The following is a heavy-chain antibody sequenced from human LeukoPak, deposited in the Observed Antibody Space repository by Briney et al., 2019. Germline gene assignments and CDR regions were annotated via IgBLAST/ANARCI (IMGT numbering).Heavy chain of an antibody. CDR1: GFTLSDYY. D-gene: IGHD2-15*01. Sequence: GGSLRLSCAASGFTLSDYYMSWIRQAPGEGLEWVANINQDGSGKYYVDSVKGRFTISRDNAKSSLYLQMNNLRAEDTAVYYCARDFSWAGGYFDYWGQGTLVTVSS. CDR3: ARDFSWAGGYFDY. V-gene: IGHV3-7*01. CDR2: INQDGSGK. J-gene: IGHJ4*02.